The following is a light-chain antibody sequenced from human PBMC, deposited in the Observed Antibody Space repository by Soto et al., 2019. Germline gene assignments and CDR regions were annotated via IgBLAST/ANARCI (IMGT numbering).Light chain of an antibody. J-gene: IGLJ3*02. Sequence: QSVLTRPPSASGTPGQRVTISCSGSSSNIGSNTVNWYQQLPGTAPKLLIYSNNQRPSGVPDRISGSKSGTSASLAISGLQSEDEADYYCAAWDDSLNGWVFGGGTKLTVL. CDR1: SSNIGSNT. CDR2: SNN. CDR3: AAWDDSLNGWV. V-gene: IGLV1-44*01.